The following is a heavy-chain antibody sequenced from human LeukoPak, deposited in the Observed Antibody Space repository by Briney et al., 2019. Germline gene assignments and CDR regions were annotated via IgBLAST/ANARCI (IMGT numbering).Heavy chain of an antibody. CDR1: GFTFSSFA. CDR2: ISSNGGST. D-gene: IGHD2-15*01. V-gene: IGHV3-64*01. Sequence: GGSLRLSCAASGFTFSSFAMHWVRHAPGKGLQYVSAISSNGGSTSYANSVKGRFTISRDNSKNTLYLQMDSLRPDDLAVYHCVRVSGVSPYYFDYWGQGTLVTVSS. J-gene: IGHJ4*02. CDR3: VRVSGVSPYYFDY.